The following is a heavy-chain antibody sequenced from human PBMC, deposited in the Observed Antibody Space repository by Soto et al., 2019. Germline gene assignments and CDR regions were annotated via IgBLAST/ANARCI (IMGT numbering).Heavy chain of an antibody. J-gene: IGHJ3*02. CDR1: GYTFTSYY. CDR2: INPSGGST. D-gene: IGHD3-22*01. CDR3: AREGGYYYDSSGSDAFDI. V-gene: IGHV1-46*01. Sequence: SVNVACKASGYTFTSYYMHWVRQAPGQGLEWMGIINPSGGSTSYAQKFQGRVTMTRDTSTSTVYMELSSLRSEDTAVYYCAREGGYYYDSSGSDAFDIWGQPTMVTVSS.